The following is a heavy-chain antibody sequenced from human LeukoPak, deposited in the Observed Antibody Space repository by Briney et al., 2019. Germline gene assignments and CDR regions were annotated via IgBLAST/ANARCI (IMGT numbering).Heavy chain of an antibody. CDR2: ISSSSSTI. J-gene: IGHJ6*02. D-gene: IGHD3-10*01. V-gene: IGHV3-48*02. CDR3: ARGSPATYYYGSGSYSPLHNYHGMDV. Sequence: GGSLRLSCAASGFTFSSYSMNWVRQAPGKGLEWVSYISSSSSTIYYADSVKGRFTISRDNAKNSLYLQMNSLRDEDTAAYYCARGSPATYYYGSGSYSPLHNYHGMDVWGQGTTVTVSS. CDR1: GFTFSSYS.